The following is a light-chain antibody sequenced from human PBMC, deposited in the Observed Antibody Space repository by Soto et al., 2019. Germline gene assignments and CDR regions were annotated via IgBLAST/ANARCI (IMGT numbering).Light chain of an antibody. V-gene: IGKV1-8*01. CDR2: AAS. CDR3: KQYYSYPRT. J-gene: IGKJ2*01. Sequence: AIRMTQSPSSFSASTGDRVTITCRASQGISSYLAWYQQKPGKAPKLLIYAASTLQSGVPSRFSGRGSGTAFNISISCLQSEELANYSCKQYYSYPRTFGQGTKLEIK. CDR1: QGISSY.